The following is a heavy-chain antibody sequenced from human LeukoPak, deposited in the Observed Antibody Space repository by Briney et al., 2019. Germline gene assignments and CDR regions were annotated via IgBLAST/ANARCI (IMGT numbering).Heavy chain of an antibody. V-gene: IGHV3-30*02. D-gene: IGHD7-27*01. CDR3: AKDRANWAVDY. CDR1: GFTFGDYA. CDR2: IRNDESNK. Sequence: PGGSLRLSCTASGFTFGDYAMSWVRQAPGKGLEWVAFIRNDESNKHYADSVKGRFTISRDNSKNTLYLQMNSLRAEDTAVYYCAKDRANWAVDYWGQGTLVTVSS. J-gene: IGHJ4*02.